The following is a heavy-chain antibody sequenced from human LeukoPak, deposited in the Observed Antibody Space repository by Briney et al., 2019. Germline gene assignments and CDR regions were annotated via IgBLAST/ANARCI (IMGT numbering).Heavy chain of an antibody. Sequence: SVKGRFTISRDNSKKTLYLQMNSLRAEDTAVYYCARVGGYYYDSSGYSDYWGQGTLVTVSS. D-gene: IGHD3-22*01. V-gene: IGHV3-21*04. CDR3: ARVGGYYYDSSGYSDY. J-gene: IGHJ4*02.